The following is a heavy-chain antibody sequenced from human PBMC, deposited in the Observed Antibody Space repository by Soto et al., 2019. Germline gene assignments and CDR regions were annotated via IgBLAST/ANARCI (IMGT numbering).Heavy chain of an antibody. Sequence: PGGSLRLSCTASGFTFSSYWMSWVRQAPGKGLEWVANINQDRSEKYYVDSVKGRFTISRDNAKNSLYLQMNSLRAEDTAVYYCARWNSYGYYFDYWGQGTLVTAPQ. CDR3: ARWNSYGYYFDY. V-gene: IGHV3-7*01. J-gene: IGHJ4*02. D-gene: IGHD5-18*01. CDR2: INQDRSEK. CDR1: GFTFSSYW.